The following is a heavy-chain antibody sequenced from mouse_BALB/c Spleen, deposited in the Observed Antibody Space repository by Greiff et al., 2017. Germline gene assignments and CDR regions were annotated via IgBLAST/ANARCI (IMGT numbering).Heavy chain of an antibody. CDR1: GFNIKDTY. V-gene: IGHV14-3*02. J-gene: IGHJ3*01. D-gene: IGHD2-14*01. Sequence: EVKLMESGAELVKPGASVKLSCTASGFNIKDTYMHWVKQRPEQGLEWIGRIDPANGNTKYDPKFQGKATITADTSSNTAYLQLSSLTSEDTAVYYCASGYAWFAYWGQGTLVTVSA. CDR2: IDPANGNT. CDR3: ASGYAWFAY.